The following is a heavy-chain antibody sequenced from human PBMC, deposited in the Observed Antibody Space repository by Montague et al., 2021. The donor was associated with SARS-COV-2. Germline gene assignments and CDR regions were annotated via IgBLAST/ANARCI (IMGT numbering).Heavy chain of an antibody. Sequence: SRRLSCAASGFTVSSNYMTWVRQAPGKGLEWVSLIYSSGSTFYADSVQGRFTISRDNSNNTLYLHMNSLRAEDTAVYYSARQILTMVRGVPRNWFDPWGQGTLVTVSS. V-gene: IGHV3-66*04. J-gene: IGHJ5*02. D-gene: IGHD3-10*01. CDR1: GFTVSSNY. CDR2: IYSSGST. CDR3: ARQILTMVRGVPRNWFDP.